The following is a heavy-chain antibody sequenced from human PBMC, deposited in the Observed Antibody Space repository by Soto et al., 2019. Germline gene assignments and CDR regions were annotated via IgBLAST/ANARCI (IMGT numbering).Heavy chain of an antibody. D-gene: IGHD3-10*01. J-gene: IGHJ4*02. CDR1: GFTFSSYA. V-gene: IGHV3-23*01. Sequence: PGGSLRLSCAASGFTFSSYAMSWVRQAPGKGLEWVSAISGSGGSTYYADSVKGRFTISRDNSKNTLYLQMNSLRAEDTAVYYCAGSGSYYKRSYYFDYWGQGTLVTVSS. CDR2: ISGSGGST. CDR3: AGSGSYYKRSYYFDY.